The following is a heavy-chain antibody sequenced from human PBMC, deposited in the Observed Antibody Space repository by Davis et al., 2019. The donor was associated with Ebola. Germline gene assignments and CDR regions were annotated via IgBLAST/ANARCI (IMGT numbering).Heavy chain of an antibody. D-gene: IGHD7-27*01. V-gene: IGHV3-48*04. J-gene: IGHJ6*02. CDR3: TSTLGGMDV. CDR2: ISSSGSTI. Sequence: PGGSLRLSCAASGFTFSGSAMHWVRQASGKGLEWVSYISSSGSTIYYADSVKGRFTISRDNAKNSLYLQMNSLKTEDTAVYYCTSTLGGMDVWGQGTTVTVSS. CDR1: GFTFSGSA.